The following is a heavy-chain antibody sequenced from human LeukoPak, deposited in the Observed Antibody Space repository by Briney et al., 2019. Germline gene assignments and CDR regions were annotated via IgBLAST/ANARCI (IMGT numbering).Heavy chain of an antibody. J-gene: IGHJ4*02. Sequence: PSETLSLTCTVSGGSISSSSYYWGWIRQPPGKGLEWIGSIYYSGSTYYNPSLKSRVTISVDTSENQFSLKLSSVTAADTAVYYCARPDCGDCYSGQFDYWGQGTLVTVSS. V-gene: IGHV4-39*01. D-gene: IGHD2-21*02. CDR3: ARPDCGDCYSGQFDY. CDR2: IYYSGST. CDR1: GGSISSSSYY.